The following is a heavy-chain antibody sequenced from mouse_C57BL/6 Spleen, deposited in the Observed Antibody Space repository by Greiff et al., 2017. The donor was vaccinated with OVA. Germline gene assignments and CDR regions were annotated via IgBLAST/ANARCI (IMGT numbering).Heavy chain of an antibody. J-gene: IGHJ3*01. CDR3: ARQGDGYYSY. V-gene: IGHV5-9*01. Sequence: EVQRVESGGGLVKPGGSLKLSCAASGFTFSSYTMSWVRQTPEKRLEWVATISGGGGNTYYPDSVKGRFTISRDNAKNTLYLQMSSLRSEDTALYYCARQGDGYYSYWGQGTLVTVSA. CDR2: ISGGGGNT. CDR1: GFTFSSYT. D-gene: IGHD2-3*01.